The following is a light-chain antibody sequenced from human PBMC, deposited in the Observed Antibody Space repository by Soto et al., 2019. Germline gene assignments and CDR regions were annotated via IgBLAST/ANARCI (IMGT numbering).Light chain of an antibody. CDR3: QHYNSYSEA. J-gene: IGKJ1*01. Sequence: DIEMTQSPSTLSASVGDRVTITCRASQSISMWLAWYQQKPGKAPKLLIYKASTLKSGVPSRFSGSGSGTEFTLTISSLQPDDFATYYCQHYNSYSEAFGQGTKVDIK. CDR1: QSISMW. V-gene: IGKV1-5*03. CDR2: KAS.